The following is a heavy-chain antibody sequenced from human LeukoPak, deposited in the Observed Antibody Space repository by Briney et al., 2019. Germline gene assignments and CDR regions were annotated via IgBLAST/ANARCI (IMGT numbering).Heavy chain of an antibody. V-gene: IGHV1-69*01. D-gene: IGHD3-22*01. J-gene: IGHJ4*02. CDR1: GGTFSNYA. CDR2: IIPIFGTA. CDR3: ARAASEGDYYDSSGYPYYFDY. Sequence: SVKVSCKASGGTFSNYAISWVRQAPGQGLEWMGGIIPIFGTANYAQKFQGRVTITADESTSTAYMELSSLRSEDTAVYYCARAASEGDYYDSSGYPYYFDYWGQGTLVTVSS.